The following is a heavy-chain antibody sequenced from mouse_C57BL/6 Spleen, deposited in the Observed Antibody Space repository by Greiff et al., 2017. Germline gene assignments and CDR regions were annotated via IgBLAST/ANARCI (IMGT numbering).Heavy chain of an antibody. J-gene: IGHJ3*01. D-gene: IGHD2-4*01. V-gene: IGHV3-6*01. CDR2: ISYDGSN. CDR3: ATDYDSFAY. CDR1: GYSITSGYY. Sequence: VQLKESGPGLVKPSQSLSLTCSVTGYSITSGYYWNWIRQFPGNKLEWMGYISYDGSNNYNPSLKNRISITRDTSKNQFFLKLNSVTTEDTATYYCATDYDSFAYWGQGTLVTVSA.